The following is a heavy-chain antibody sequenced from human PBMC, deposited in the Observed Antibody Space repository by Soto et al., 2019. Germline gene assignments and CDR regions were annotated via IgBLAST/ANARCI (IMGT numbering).Heavy chain of an antibody. CDR3: ARAWGLYFDY. V-gene: IGHV4-59*01. J-gene: IGHJ4*02. Sequence: SETLSLTCTVSGGSISSYYWSWIRQPPGKGLEWIGYIYYSGSTNYNPSLKSRVTISVDTSKNQFSLKLSSVTAADTAVYYCARAWGLYFDYWGQGTLVTISS. CDR1: GGSISSYY. D-gene: IGHD3-16*01. CDR2: IYYSGST.